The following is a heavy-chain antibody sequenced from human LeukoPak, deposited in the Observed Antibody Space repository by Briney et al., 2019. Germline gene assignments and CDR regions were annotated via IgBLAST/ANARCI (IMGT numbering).Heavy chain of an antibody. D-gene: IGHD3-10*01. CDR3: ARGGYYGSGNDFRFDP. V-gene: IGHV4-39*07. CDR2: IYYSGST. Sequence: PSETLSLTCTVSGDSISSSSYYWGWIRQPPGKGLEWIESIYYSGSTYYNPSLKSRVTISVETSKNQFSLKLKSVTAADMAVYYCARGGYYGSGNDFRFDPWGQGTLVTVSS. CDR1: GDSISSSSYY. J-gene: IGHJ5*02.